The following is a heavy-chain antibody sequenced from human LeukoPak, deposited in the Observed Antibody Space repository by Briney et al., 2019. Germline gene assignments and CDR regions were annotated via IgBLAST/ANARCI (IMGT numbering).Heavy chain of an antibody. CDR2: VYYSGTT. J-gene: IGHJ4*02. CDR1: GGSISSYY. CDR3: ARGAPSFDS. V-gene: IGHV4-59*01. Sequence: PSETLSLTCTVSGGSISSYYWSWIRQPPGKGLEWIGYVYYSGTTNYNPSLKSRATISVDTSKNQFSLKVSSVTAADTAVYYCARGAPSFDSWGQGTLVSVSS.